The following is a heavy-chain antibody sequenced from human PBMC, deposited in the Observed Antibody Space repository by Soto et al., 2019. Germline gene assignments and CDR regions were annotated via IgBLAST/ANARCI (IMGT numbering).Heavy chain of an antibody. J-gene: IGHJ4*02. V-gene: IGHV3-11*01. D-gene: IGHD6-6*01. CDR3: ARGGGSSPFDY. CDR1: RFTFSEHY. CDR2: ISHRSLTI. Sequence: SIRLSWEASRFTFSEHYIACFHQTPERGLEWLSYISHRSLTIYHARSVKDRFTISRDDATDSLYLQLNSLRVEDTAVYFCARGGGSSPFDYWGQGTVVTVSS.